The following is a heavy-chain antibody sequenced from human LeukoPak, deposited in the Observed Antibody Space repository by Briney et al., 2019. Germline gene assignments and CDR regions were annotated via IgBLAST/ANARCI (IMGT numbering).Heavy chain of an antibody. D-gene: IGHD3-3*01. V-gene: IGHV1-2*02. CDR3: ARVGSTTLLRLRPLDY. CDR1: GYTFTGYY. CDR2: INPNSGGT. Sequence: ASVKVSCKASGYTFTGYYMHWVRQAPGQGLEWMGWINPNSGGTNYAQKFQGRVTMTRDTSISTAYMELSRLRSDDTAVYYCARVGSTTLLRLRPLDYWGQGTLVTVSS. J-gene: IGHJ4*02.